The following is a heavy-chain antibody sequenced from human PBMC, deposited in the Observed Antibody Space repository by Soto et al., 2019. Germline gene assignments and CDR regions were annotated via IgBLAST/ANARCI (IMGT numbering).Heavy chain of an antibody. V-gene: IGHV3-15*07. Sequence: EVQLVESGGGLVKPGGSLRLSCAASGFTFSNAWMNWVRQAPGKGLEWVGRIKSKTDGGTTDYAAPVKGRFTISRDDSKNTMYLQMNSLKTEDTAVYYCTTGINYDDSSGYQQAGDYWGQGTLVTVSA. D-gene: IGHD3-22*01. CDR1: GFTFSNAW. J-gene: IGHJ4*02. CDR2: IKSKTDGGTT. CDR3: TTGINYDDSSGYQQAGDY.